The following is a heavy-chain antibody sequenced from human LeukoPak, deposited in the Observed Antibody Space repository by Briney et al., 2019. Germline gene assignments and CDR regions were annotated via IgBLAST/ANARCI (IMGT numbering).Heavy chain of an antibody. V-gene: IGHV4-34*01. D-gene: IGHD3-22*01. Sequence: PSETLSLTCTVSGVTISGYYWSWIRQPPGKGLEWIGEINHSGSTNYNPSLKSRVTISVDTSKNQFSLKLSSVTAADTAVYYCARGMYDSSGYYYGGNGAPVDYWGQGTLVTVSS. J-gene: IGHJ4*02. CDR3: ARGMYDSSGYYYGGNGAPVDY. CDR2: INHSGST. CDR1: GVTISGYY.